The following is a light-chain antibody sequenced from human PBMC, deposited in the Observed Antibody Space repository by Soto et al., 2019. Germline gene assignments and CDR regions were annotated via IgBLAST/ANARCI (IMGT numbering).Light chain of an antibody. V-gene: IGLV1-40*01. Sequence: QSVLTQPPSVSGAPGQRVTISCTGSSSNIGAGYDVYWYQQLPGTAPKLLIYGNNNRPSGVPDRFSGSKSGTSASLSITGLRAEDEADYYCQSYDSSLRMVFGGGTKLTVL. J-gene: IGLJ2*01. CDR2: GNN. CDR1: SSNIGAGYD. CDR3: QSYDSSLRMV.